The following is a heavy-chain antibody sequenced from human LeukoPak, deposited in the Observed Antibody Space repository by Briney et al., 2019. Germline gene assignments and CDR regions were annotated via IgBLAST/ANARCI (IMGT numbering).Heavy chain of an antibody. Sequence: ASVKVSCKASGGTFSSYAISWVRQAPGQGLEWMGGIIPIFGTANYAQKFQGRVTITADESTSTAYMELSGLRSEDTAVYYCATNRDYGILTGYSLNDAFDIWGQGTMVTVSS. J-gene: IGHJ3*02. D-gene: IGHD3-9*01. CDR3: ATNRDYGILTGYSLNDAFDI. CDR2: IIPIFGTA. CDR1: GGTFSSYA. V-gene: IGHV1-69*01.